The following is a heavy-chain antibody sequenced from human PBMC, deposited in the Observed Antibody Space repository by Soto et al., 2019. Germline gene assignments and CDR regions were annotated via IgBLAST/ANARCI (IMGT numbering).Heavy chain of an antibody. CDR3: ARYSDILTGYYRWFDP. V-gene: IGHV4-61*01. CDR2: IYYSGST. CDR1: GGSVSSGSYY. D-gene: IGHD3-9*01. Sequence: SETLSLTCTVSGGSVSSGSYYWSWIRQPPGKGLEWIGYIYYSGSTNYNPSLKSRVTISVDTSKNQFSLKLSSVTAADTAVYYCARYSDILTGYYRWFDPWGQGTLVTVSS. J-gene: IGHJ5*02.